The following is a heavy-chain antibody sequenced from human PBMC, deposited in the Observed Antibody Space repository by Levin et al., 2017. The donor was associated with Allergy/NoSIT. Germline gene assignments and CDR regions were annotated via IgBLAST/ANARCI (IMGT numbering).Heavy chain of an antibody. CDR2: IYYSGNT. J-gene: IGHJ4*02. CDR1: LVXXXXGCXX. CDR3: ARETGYDLDQ. Sequence: SSETLSLTCTVSLVXXXXGCXXXXXXXXXPGNGLEWIGYIYYSGNTYYNPSLKRRVTISVDTSKNQFSLKLSTVTAADTAVYYCARETGYDLDQWGQGTMVTVSS. D-gene: IGHD5-12*01. V-gene: IGHV4-31*03.